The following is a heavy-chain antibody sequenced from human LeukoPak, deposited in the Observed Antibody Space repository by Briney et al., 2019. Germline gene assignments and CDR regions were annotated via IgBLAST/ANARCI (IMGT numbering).Heavy chain of an antibody. D-gene: IGHD6-13*01. CDR3: ALVRGRPHSY. Sequence: GGSLRLSCTASGFTFSSYSMNWVRQAPGKGLEWVSSISSSSYIYYSDSVKGRFTISRDNAKNSLYLQMNSLRAEDTAVYYCALVRGRPHSYWGQGTLVTVSS. J-gene: IGHJ4*02. CDR2: ISSSSYI. V-gene: IGHV3-21*01. CDR1: GFTFSSYS.